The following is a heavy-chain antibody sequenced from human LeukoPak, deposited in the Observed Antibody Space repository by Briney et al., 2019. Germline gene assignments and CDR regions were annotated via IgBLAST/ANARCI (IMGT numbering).Heavy chain of an antibody. CDR2: ISGSGGST. Sequence: GGSLRLSCAASGFTFSSYAMSWVRQAPGKGLEWGSAISGSGGSTYYADSVRGRFTISRDNSKNTLYLQMNSLRAEDTAVYYCAKDRPLIYCSGGSCLPYWGQGTLVTVSS. CDR1: GFTFSSYA. CDR3: AKDRPLIYCSGGSCLPY. J-gene: IGHJ4*02. V-gene: IGHV3-23*01. D-gene: IGHD2-15*01.